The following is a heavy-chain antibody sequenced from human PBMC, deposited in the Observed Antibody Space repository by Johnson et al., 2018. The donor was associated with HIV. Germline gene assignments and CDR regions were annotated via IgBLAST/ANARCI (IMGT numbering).Heavy chain of an antibody. D-gene: IGHD2-21*02. J-gene: IGHJ3*02. V-gene: IGHV3-30*18. Sequence: QVQLVESGGDLVQPGGSLRLSCAASGFTFSSYGMHWVRQAPGKGLEWVAVISYDGSNKYYADSVKGRFTISRDNSKNTLYLQMNSLRAEDTAVYYCAKDQHIVVVTADDAFDIWGQVTMVTVSS. CDR1: GFTFSSYG. CDR3: AKDQHIVVVTADDAFDI. CDR2: ISYDGSNK.